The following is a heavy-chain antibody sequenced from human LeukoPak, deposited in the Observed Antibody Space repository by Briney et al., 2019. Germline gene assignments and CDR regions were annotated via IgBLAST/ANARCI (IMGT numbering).Heavy chain of an antibody. J-gene: IGHJ4*02. V-gene: IGHV3-23*01. Sequence: GGSLRLSCAASGFTFTNYAMCWVRQAPGQGLEWVSAISGNGTRTYYADSVKGRVTISRDNSKNTLYLQMNSLRAEDRAVYYCAKEQTSSGFFDYWGQGTLVTVSS. D-gene: IGHD2-2*01. CDR2: ISGNGTRT. CDR3: AKEQTSSGFFDY. CDR1: GFTFTNYA.